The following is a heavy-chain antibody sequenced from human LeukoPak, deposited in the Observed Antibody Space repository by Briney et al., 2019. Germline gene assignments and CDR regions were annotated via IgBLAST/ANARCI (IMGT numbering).Heavy chain of an antibody. V-gene: IGHV3-21*01. CDR1: GFTFSSYS. D-gene: IGHD4-17*01. J-gene: IGHJ3*02. CDR2: ISSSSSYI. CDR3: ARVTVPPNAFDI. Sequence: TGGSLRLSCAASGFTFSSYSMNWVRQAPGKGLEWVSSISSSSSYIYYADSVKGRFTISRDNAKNSLYLQINSLRAEDTAVYYCARVTVPPNAFDIWGQGTMVTVSS.